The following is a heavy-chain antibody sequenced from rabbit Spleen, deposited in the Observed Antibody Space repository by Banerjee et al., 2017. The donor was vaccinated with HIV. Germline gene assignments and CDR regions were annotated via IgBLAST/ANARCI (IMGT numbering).Heavy chain of an antibody. D-gene: IGHD4-1*01. CDR2: INTGSGTT. J-gene: IGHJ4*01. CDR1: GIDFSSNYW. CDR3: ARDLSSSGWSDFAL. V-gene: IGHV1S43*01. Sequence: QSLEESGGDLVKPGASLTLTCKASGIDFSSNYWICWVRQAPGKGLEWIGCINTGSGTTYYASWAKGRFSISRSTSINTVTLQMTSLTAADTATYFCARDLSSSGWSDFALWGPGTLVTVS.